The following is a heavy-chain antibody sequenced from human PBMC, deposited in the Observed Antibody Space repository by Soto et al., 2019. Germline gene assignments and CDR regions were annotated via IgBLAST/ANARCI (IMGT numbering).Heavy chain of an antibody. J-gene: IGHJ6*02. V-gene: IGHV3-48*01. CDR3: ALYKGYYGMEV. D-gene: IGHD1-1*01. CDR1: GFTFSSYS. Sequence: PGGSLRLSCAASGFTFSSYSMNWVRQAPGKGLEWVSYISSSSSTIYYADSVKGRFTISRDNAKNSLYLQMNSLRAEDTAVYYCALYKGYYGMEVWGQGTTVTVSS. CDR2: ISSSSSTI.